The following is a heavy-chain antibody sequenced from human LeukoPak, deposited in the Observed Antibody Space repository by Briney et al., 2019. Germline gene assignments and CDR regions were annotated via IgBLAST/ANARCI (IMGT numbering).Heavy chain of an antibody. CDR1: AGAISSSSYY. Sequence: SETLSLTCTVSAGAISSSSYYWGWIRQPPGKGLEWIGSIYYSGSTHYNPSLQSRVTISVDTSKNQFSLKLSSVTAADTAVYYCARLAQRDPGSWHHNDWFDPWGQGTLVTVSS. V-gene: IGHV4-39*01. J-gene: IGHJ5*02. D-gene: IGHD6-13*01. CDR2: IYYSGST. CDR3: ARLAQRDPGSWHHNDWFDP.